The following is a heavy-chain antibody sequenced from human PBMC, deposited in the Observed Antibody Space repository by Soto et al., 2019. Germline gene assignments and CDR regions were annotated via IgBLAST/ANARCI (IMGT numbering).Heavy chain of an antibody. V-gene: IGHV3-48*01. Sequence: LRLSCPASGFTFSSYSMHWARQAPGKGLEWISYISSSSRTIYYPDSVKGRFTISRDNAKNSLYLQMNSLRAEDTAVYYCARDKGRSPLDYWGQGTLVTVSS. CDR2: ISSSSRTI. CDR1: GFTFSSYS. D-gene: IGHD2-15*01. CDR3: ARDKGRSPLDY. J-gene: IGHJ4*02.